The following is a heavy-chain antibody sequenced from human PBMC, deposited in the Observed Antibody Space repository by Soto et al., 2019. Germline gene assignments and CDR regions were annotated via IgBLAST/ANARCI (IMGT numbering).Heavy chain of an antibody. V-gene: IGHV3-74*01. CDR2: INGDATTT. Sequence: EVQLVESGGGLVQPGGSLRLSCVASGFTFKTNWMHWIRQGPGKGLLWVSRINGDATTTTYADAVKGRFTVSRDNAKNTLYLQMNSLSAEDTGTYYCARDLRVGLAGPPVWGQGTVVLVSS. J-gene: IGHJ4*02. CDR3: ARDLRVGLAGPPV. D-gene: IGHD1-26*01. CDR1: GFTFKTNW.